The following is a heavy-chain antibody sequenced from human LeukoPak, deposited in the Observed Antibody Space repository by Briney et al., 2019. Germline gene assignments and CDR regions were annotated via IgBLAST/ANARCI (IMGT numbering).Heavy chain of an antibody. Sequence: GGSLRLSCAASAFTCCSYRMKWLRQAPGQGLEWISYISSGSSTIYYADSVKGRFTIYRDNAKTSLYLQMNSLRAEDTAVYYCAKVLHKRNNDSRDYYGYWGQGAPGTVSS. CDR3: AKVLHKRNNDSRDYYGY. D-gene: IGHD3-22*01. J-gene: IGHJ4*02. V-gene: IGHV3-48*01. CDR1: AFTCCSYR. CDR2: ISSGSSTI.